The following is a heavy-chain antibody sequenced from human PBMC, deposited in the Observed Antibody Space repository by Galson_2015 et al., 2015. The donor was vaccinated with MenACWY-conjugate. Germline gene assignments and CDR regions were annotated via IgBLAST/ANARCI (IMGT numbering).Heavy chain of an antibody. D-gene: IGHD2-15*01. CDR1: GDSVSSDSAA. CDR3: VRGYCSGATCTVGFDP. Sequence: CAISGDSVSSDSAAWNWFRQSPSRGLEWLGRTYYRSKWYSKYALSVRSRIRVSPDTSNNRFSLQLNSLTLEDTAVYYCVRGYCSGATCTVGFDPWGQGTVVTVSS. V-gene: IGHV6-1*01. J-gene: IGHJ5*02. CDR2: TYYRSKWYS.